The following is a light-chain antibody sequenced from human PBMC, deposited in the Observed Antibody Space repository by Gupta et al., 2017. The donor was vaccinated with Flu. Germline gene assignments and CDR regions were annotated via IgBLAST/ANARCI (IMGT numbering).Light chain of an antibody. Sequence: SCTGTSSDIGAYNLVSWYQQHPGKAPKLIIYEITNRPPGVSTRFSCSKSGNTASLTISGLQAEDGADYYCSSYTTISTGVFGTGTKVTVL. V-gene: IGLV2-14*01. CDR1: SSDIGAYNL. CDR3: SSYTTISTGV. CDR2: EIT. J-gene: IGLJ1*01.